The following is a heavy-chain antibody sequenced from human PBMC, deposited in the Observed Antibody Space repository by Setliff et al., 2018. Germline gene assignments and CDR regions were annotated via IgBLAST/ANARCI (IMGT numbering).Heavy chain of an antibody. J-gene: IGHJ4*02. CDR2: VHHRGNT. Sequence: PSETLSLTCTVSGYSISSGYYWGWIWQPPGKGLEWIGTVHHRGNTYYNPSLKSRVTMSLDTSKNQFSLNLYSVTAADTSTDTAYMELSSLRSEDTAVYYCATMAMNGSGYWGQGTLVTVSS. CDR3: YMELSSLRSEDTAVYYCATMAMNGSGY. D-gene: IGHD3-10*01. V-gene: IGHV4-38-2*02. CDR1: GYSISSGYY.